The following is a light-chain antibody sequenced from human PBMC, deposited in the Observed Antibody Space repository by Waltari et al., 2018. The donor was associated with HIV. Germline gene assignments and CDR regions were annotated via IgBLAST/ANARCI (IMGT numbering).Light chain of an antibody. CDR2: EGS. V-gene: IGLV2-23*01. J-gene: IGLJ1*01. CDR3: CSYAGSSLYV. CDR1: SSDVGSYIL. Sequence: QSALTQPASVSGSPGQSITISCTGTSSDVGSYILVSWYQQHPGKAPKLKIYEGSKRHSGVSNRFSGSKSGNTASQTISGRQAEDEADYYCCSYAGSSLYVFGTGTKVTVL.